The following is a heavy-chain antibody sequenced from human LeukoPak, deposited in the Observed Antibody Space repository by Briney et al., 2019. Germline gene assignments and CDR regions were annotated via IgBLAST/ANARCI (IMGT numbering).Heavy chain of an antibody. V-gene: IGHV4-39*07. CDR3: ARVKGQQSVKDAFDI. CDR1: GGSISSSSYC. J-gene: IGHJ3*02. D-gene: IGHD6-13*01. CDR2: IYYSGST. Sequence: PSETLSLTCTVSGGSISSSSYCWGWIRQPPGKGLEWIGSIYYSGSTYYNPSLKSRVTISVDTSKNQFSLKLSSVTAADTAVYYCARVKGQQSVKDAFDIWGQGTMVTVSS.